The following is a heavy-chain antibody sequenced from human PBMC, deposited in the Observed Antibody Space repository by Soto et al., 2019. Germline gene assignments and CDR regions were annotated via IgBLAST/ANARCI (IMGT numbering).Heavy chain of an antibody. D-gene: IGHD3-16*02. Sequence: GLSLRLSCAASGFTFSSYSMNWVRQAPGKGLEWVSSIDSSGQNTYYAGSVKGRFTVSRDNSKNSVSLQMNSLRAEDTAVYYCATSFHISGVTRYLDDWGQGTLVTVSS. J-gene: IGHJ4*02. CDR2: IDSSGQNT. CDR1: GFTFSSYS. CDR3: ATSFHISGVTRYLDD. V-gene: IGHV3-21*04.